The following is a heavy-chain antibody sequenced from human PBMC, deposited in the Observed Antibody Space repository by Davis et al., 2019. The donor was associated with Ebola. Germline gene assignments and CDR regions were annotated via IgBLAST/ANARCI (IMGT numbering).Heavy chain of an antibody. CDR1: GGSFSGYY. J-gene: IGHJ6*02. CDR2: IYYSGST. CDR3: ARHGRDGYNYFYYYYGMDV. V-gene: IGHV4-59*08. D-gene: IGHD5-24*01. Sequence: SETLSLTCAVYGGSFSGYYWSWIRQPPGKGLEWIGYIYYSGSTNYNPSLKSRVTISVDTSKNQFSLKLSSVTAADTAVYYCARHGRDGYNYFYYYYGMDVWGQGTTVTVSS.